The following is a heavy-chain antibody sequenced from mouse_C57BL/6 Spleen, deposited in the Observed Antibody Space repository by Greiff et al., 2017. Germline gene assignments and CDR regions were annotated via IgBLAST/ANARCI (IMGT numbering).Heavy chain of an antibody. D-gene: IGHD1-1*01. CDR1: GFSFNTYA. J-gene: IGHJ4*01. CDR2: IRSKSNNYAT. CDR3: VRQGGYYGGYAMDY. Sequence: EVKVVESGGGLVQPKGSLKLSCAASGFSFNTYAMNWVRQAPGKGLEWVARIRSKSNNYATYYADSVKDRFTISRDDSESMLYLQMNNLKTEDTAMNYCVRQGGYYGGYAMDYWGQGTSVTVSS. V-gene: IGHV10-1*01.